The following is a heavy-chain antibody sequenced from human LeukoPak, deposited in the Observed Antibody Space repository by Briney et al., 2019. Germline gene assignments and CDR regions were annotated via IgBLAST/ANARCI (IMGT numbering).Heavy chain of an antibody. Sequence: ASVKVSYKASGYTFTGYYIHWVRQAPGQGLEWMGWIDPNSGGTHYAQKFQDRVTMTRDTSISTAYMELSRLRSDDTAVYYCARDRGDGYQGFDYWGQGTLVTVSS. D-gene: IGHD5-24*01. V-gene: IGHV1-2*02. CDR1: GYTFTGYY. CDR2: IDPNSGGT. J-gene: IGHJ4*02. CDR3: ARDRGDGYQGFDY.